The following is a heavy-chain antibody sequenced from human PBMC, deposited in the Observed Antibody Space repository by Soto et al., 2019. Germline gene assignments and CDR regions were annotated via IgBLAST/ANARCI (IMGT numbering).Heavy chain of an antibody. D-gene: IGHD5-12*01. CDR2: ISTYSGET. Sequence: QVHLVQSGVEVKTPGASVRVSCQASGYTFFTYDISWVRQAPGQGLEWMGWISTYSGETKYAQKVQGRVTMTTDTATTTAYLELRSLRSDDTAVYYCARHHGPTTSENWFDHWGQGTLVTVSS. J-gene: IGHJ5*02. CDR3: ARHHGPTTSENWFDH. CDR1: GYTFFTYD. V-gene: IGHV1-18*01.